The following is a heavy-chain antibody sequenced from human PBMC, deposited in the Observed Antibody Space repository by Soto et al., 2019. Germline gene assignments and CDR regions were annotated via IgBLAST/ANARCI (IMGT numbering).Heavy chain of an antibody. CDR1: GGSISSSSYF. J-gene: IGHJ5*02. CDR2: IYYSGST. CDR3: ARHPSDFWFDP. D-gene: IGHD2-21*02. V-gene: IGHV4-39*01. Sequence: QLQLQESGPGLVKPSETLSLTCSVSGGSISSSSYFWGWIRQPPGKGLEWIGSIYYSGSTYYNPSLKXRVXVSVDTSKTQFSLKLSSVTAADTAVYYCARHPSDFWFDPWGQGTLSPSPQ.